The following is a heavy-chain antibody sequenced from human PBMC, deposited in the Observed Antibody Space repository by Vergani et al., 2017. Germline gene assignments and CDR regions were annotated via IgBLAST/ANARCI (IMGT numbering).Heavy chain of an antibody. CDR2: INWNSDSI. J-gene: IGHJ2*01. Sequence: EVQLVESGGGLVQPGRSLRLSFAASGFTFDDYAMHWVRPAPGKGLEWVSGINWNSDSIAYADSVKGRFTISRDNAKNSLYLQMNSLRAEDTALYYCVKDIAASDNDWYFDLWGRGTLVTVSS. CDR3: VKDIAASDNDWYFDL. D-gene: IGHD6-13*01. CDR1: GFTFDDYA. V-gene: IGHV3-9*01.